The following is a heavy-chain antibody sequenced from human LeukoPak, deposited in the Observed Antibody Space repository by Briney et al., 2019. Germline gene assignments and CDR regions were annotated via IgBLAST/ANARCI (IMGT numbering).Heavy chain of an antibody. D-gene: IGHD4-17*01. V-gene: IGHV3-23*01. Sequence: PGGSLRLSYAASGFTFSSYAMNWVRQAPGKGLEWVSAISGSGGRTHYADSVKGRFTISRDNSKNTLYLQMNSLRAEDTATYYCAKVSRGEPNDYWGQGTLVTVSS. J-gene: IGHJ4*02. CDR2: ISGSGGRT. CDR3: AKVSRGEPNDY. CDR1: GFTFSSYA.